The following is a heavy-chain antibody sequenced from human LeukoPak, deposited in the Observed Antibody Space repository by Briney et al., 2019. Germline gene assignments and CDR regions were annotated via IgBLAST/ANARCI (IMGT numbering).Heavy chain of an antibody. V-gene: IGHV4-34*01. J-gene: IGHJ4*02. Sequence: PSETLSLTCAVYGGSFSGYYWSWIRQPPGKGLEWIGEINHSGSTNYNPSLKSRVTISVDTSKNQFSLKLSSVTAADTAVYYCARGPRYFVRWGQRTQVTVSS. CDR3: ARGPRYFVR. CDR1: GGSFSGYY. D-gene: IGHD3-9*01. CDR2: INHSGST.